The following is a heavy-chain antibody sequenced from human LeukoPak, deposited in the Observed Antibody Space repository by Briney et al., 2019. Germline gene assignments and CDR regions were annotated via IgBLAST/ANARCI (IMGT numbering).Heavy chain of an antibody. D-gene: IGHD6-13*01. CDR1: GYTFRSYG. Sequence: PGASVNVSCRASGYTFRSYGISWVRQAPGQGLEWMGWLSPYSGSTNYPQKFQGRVTVTTDPSTSPAYMELRSLRSDNRAVYFVARALREYSSSWFSDFWGQGTLVTVSS. CDR3: ARALREYSSSWFSDF. CDR2: LSPYSGST. V-gene: IGHV1-18*01. J-gene: IGHJ4*02.